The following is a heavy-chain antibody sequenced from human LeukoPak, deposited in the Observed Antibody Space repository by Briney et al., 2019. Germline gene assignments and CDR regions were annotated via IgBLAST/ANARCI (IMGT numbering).Heavy chain of an antibody. V-gene: IGHV4-59*08. CDR2: IYYCGTT. D-gene: IGHD2-8*02. CDR3: ARHVMRKHPGGSSYTHDFDT. CDR1: GGSISGLY. J-gene: IGHJ3*02. Sequence: SETLSLTCTVSGGSISGLYWSWIRQLPGKGLEWIGFIYYCGTTYYNPSLKSRVTIVIDTSSNQFSLRVRSVTAADTAVYYCARHVMRKHPGGSSYTHDFDTWRDGTRVTVSS.